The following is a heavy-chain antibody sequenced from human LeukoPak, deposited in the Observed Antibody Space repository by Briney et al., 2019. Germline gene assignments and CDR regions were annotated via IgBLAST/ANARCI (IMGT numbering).Heavy chain of an antibody. CDR2: ISTTGST. V-gene: IGHV4-4*07. D-gene: IGHD5-24*01. Sequence: SDTLSLTCTVSGGSLSIHYWSWIRQPAGKGLEWIGRISTTGSTNYNPSIKSRVTMSVDTSKNQLSLKLNSVTAADTAVYYCAREVEMARQFDYWGQGTLVTVSS. J-gene: IGHJ4*02. CDR3: AREVEMARQFDY. CDR1: GGSLSIHY.